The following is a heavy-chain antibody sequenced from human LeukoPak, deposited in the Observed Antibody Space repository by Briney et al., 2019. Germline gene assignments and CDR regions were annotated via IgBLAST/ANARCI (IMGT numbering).Heavy chain of an antibody. Sequence: PGGSLRLSCAASGFTFSSYSMNCVRQAPGKGLEWGSSISSSSSYIYYADSVKGRFTISRDNAKNSLYLQMNSLRAEDTAVYYCARAPGAMVARFDYWGQGTLVTVSS. V-gene: IGHV3-21*01. CDR2: ISSSSSYI. D-gene: IGHD5-18*01. J-gene: IGHJ4*02. CDR1: GFTFSSYS. CDR3: ARAPGAMVARFDY.